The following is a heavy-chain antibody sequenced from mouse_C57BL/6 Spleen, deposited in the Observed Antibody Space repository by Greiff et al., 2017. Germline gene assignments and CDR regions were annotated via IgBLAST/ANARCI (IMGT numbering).Heavy chain of an antibody. D-gene: IGHD1-1*01. J-gene: IGHJ2*01. CDR3: ARRSSDYYGSSGDY. Sequence: QVQLQQPGAELVMPGASVKLSCKAFGYTFTSYRMHWVKQRPGQGLEWIGEIDPFDSYTNYNQKFKGKSTLTVDKSASTAYMQLSSLTSEDSAVYYGARRSSDYYGSSGDYWGQGTTLTVSS. CDR1: GYTFTSYR. V-gene: IGHV1-69*01. CDR2: IDPFDSYT.